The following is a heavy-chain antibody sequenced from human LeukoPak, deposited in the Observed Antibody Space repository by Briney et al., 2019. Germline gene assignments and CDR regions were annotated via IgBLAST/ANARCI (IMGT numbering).Heavy chain of an antibody. CDR1: GGSISSGGYY. CDR3: AREVPCSSTSCYNGDIDP. V-gene: IGHV4-30-2*01. CDR2: IYHSGST. D-gene: IGHD2-2*02. J-gene: IGHJ5*02. Sequence: PSETLSLTCTVSGGSISSGGYYWSWIRQPPGKGLEWIGYIYHSGSTYYNPSLKSRVTISVDRSKNQFSLKLSSVTAADTAVYYCAREVPCSSTSCYNGDIDPWGQGTLVTVSS.